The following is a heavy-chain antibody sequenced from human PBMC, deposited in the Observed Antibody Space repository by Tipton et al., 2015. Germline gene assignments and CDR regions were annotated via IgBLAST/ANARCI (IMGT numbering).Heavy chain of an antibody. CDR2: ISHSGNT. CDR1: AYSISSDYY. J-gene: IGHJ4*02. Sequence: LSLTCAVSAYSISSDYYWGWIRQPPGKGLERIGSISHSGNTYYNPSLKSRVTMSRDTSKNQFSLKLTSVTAADTAVYYCACQDYDSLTRDYQTVDYWGQGTLVTVSS. CDR3: ACQDYDSLTRDYQTVDY. D-gene: IGHD3-9*01. V-gene: IGHV4-38-2*01.